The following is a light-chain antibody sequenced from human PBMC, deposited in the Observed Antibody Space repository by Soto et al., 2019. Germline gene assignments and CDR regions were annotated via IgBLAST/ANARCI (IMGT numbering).Light chain of an antibody. V-gene: IGKV1-5*03. Sequence: DIHMTQSPSTLSASVGDRVTITCRASQSISSWLAWYQQKPGKAPNLLIYKASSLRSGVTSRFSGSGSGTEFTLTISSLQPDDSATYYCQKYKSYPWTVGQGTKVDIK. CDR3: QKYKSYPWT. J-gene: IGKJ1*01. CDR1: QSISSW. CDR2: KAS.